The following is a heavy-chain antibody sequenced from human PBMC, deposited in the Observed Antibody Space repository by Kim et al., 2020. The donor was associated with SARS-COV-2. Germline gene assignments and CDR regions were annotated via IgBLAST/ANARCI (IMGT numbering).Heavy chain of an antibody. J-gene: IGHJ6*02. CDR2: IYSSGNT. Sequence: SETLSLTCSVSGDSIGHFYWSWLRQPPGKGLEWIGYIYSSGNTNYNPSLKNRVTISIDTSKKEVSLKLTSVTAADTAVYYCSRELVTETRGGGASIYPHAMDVWGQGTTVTVSS. CDR3: SRELVTETRGGGASIYPHAMDV. CDR1: GDSIGHFY. V-gene: IGHV4-59*13. D-gene: IGHD2-21*01.